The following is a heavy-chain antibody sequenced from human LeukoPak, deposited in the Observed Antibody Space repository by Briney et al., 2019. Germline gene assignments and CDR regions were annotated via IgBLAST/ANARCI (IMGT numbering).Heavy chain of an antibody. V-gene: IGHV3-7*01. D-gene: IGHD3-16*01. CDR2: MNQVGSEK. CDR1: GSTFSDSW. Sequence: GGSLRLSCAAPGSTFSDSWMSWGRQSPGKGLEWVANMNQVGSEKDYVYSVKGRSTISTDNARTSLSLQRASLRAEQTAVYNGAFYTHWVAGHVWGQGNTVTVSS. CDR3: AFYTHWVAGHV. J-gene: IGHJ6*01.